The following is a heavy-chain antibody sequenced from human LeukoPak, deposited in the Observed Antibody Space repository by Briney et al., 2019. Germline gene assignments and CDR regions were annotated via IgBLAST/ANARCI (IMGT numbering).Heavy chain of an antibody. D-gene: IGHD3-22*01. CDR3: ASYKTYYDSSGNPFDY. CDR2: IYHNGNT. Sequence: PSETLSLTCTVFGYSISSAYSWGWIRQPPGKGLEWIGSIYHNGNTHYNSSLKSRVTISVDTSENQFSLKLSSVTAADTAVYSCASYKTYYDSSGNPFDYWGQGTLVTVSS. CDR1: GYSISSAYS. V-gene: IGHV4-38-2*02. J-gene: IGHJ4*02.